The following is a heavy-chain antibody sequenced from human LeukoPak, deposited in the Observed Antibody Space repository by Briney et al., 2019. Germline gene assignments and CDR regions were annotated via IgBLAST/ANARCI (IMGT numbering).Heavy chain of an antibody. CDR1: GFTFTNYG. V-gene: IGHV3-33*01. CDR3: ARDDCSTTPCYAY. Sequence: GGSLRLSCTTSGFTFTNYGTNWVRQAPGKGLEWVAAIWYDGSKTSYTDSVKGRFTVSRDISKNTVYLQMNGLKAEDTAVYYCARDDCSTTPCYAYWGPGTLVTVYS. J-gene: IGHJ4*02. D-gene: IGHD2-2*01. CDR2: IWYDGSKT.